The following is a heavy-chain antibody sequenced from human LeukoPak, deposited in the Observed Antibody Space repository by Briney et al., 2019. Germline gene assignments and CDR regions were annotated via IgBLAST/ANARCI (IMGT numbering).Heavy chain of an antibody. Sequence: GGSLRLSCAASGFTFSDYYMSWIRQAPGKGLEWVSYISSSGSTIYYADSVKGRFTISRDNAKNSLYLQMNSLRAEDTAVYYCAKVSGGSGSYYLNFDYWGQGTLVTVSS. CDR1: GFTFSDYY. J-gene: IGHJ4*02. CDR3: AKVSGGSGSYYLNFDY. D-gene: IGHD3-10*01. V-gene: IGHV3-11*01. CDR2: ISSSGSTI.